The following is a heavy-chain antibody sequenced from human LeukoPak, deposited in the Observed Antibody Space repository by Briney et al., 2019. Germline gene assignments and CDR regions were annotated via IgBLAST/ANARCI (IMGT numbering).Heavy chain of an antibody. CDR2: ISPHNGNT. CDR1: GYTFPSRG. D-gene: IGHD3-22*01. V-gene: IGHV1-18*04. Sequence: ASVTVSCKTSGYTFPSRGISWVRQAPGQGLEWMGWISPHNGNTKYLQRLQGRVTITADESTSTAYMELSSLRSEDTAVYYCARTYYYDSSGYPYWGQGTLVTVSS. CDR3: ARTYYYDSSGYPY. J-gene: IGHJ4*02.